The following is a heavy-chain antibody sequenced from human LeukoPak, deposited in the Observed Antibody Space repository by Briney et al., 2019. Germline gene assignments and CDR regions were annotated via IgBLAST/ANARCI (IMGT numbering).Heavy chain of an antibody. V-gene: IGHV4-59*01. CDR1: GGSISSYY. D-gene: IGHD1-26*01. CDR2: IYYSGNT. J-gene: IGHJ4*02. Sequence: SETLSLTCTVSGGSISSYYWSWIRQPPGKGLEWIGYIYYSGNTNYNPSLKSRVTISVDTSKNQFSLKLSSVTAADTAVYYCARDSSSGLVNYWGQGTLVTVSS. CDR3: ARDSSSGLVNY.